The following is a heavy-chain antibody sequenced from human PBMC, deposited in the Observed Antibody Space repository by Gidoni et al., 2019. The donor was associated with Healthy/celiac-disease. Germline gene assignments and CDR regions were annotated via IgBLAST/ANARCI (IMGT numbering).Heavy chain of an antibody. CDR3: ARSPADAPSGMDV. CDR1: GFTFRSYA. V-gene: IGHV3-30-3*01. J-gene: IGHJ6*02. CDR2: ISYDGSNK. Sequence: QVQLVESEGGVVQPGRSLRLSCAASGFTFRSYAMHWVRQAPGKGLEWVAVISYDGSNKYYADSVKGRFPISRDNSKNTLYLQMNSLRAEDTAVYYCARSPADAPSGMDVWGQGTTVTVSS.